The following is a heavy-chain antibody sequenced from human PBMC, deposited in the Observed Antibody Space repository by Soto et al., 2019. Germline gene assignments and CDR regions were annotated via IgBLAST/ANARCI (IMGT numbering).Heavy chain of an antibody. CDR3: AREIWSGYQFDY. Sequence: ASETLSLTCTVSGASISSGDYYWSWIRQPPGKGLEWIGYIYYSGSTFYNPSLKSRLTISVDTSKNQFSLKLSSVTAADTAVYYCAREIWSGYQFDYWGQGTLVTVSS. CDR2: IYYSGST. CDR1: GASISSGDYY. V-gene: IGHV4-30-4*01. D-gene: IGHD3-3*01. J-gene: IGHJ4*02.